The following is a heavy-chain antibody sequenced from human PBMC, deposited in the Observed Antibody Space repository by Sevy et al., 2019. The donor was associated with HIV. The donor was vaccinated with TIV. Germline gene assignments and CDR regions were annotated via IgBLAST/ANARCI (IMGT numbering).Heavy chain of an antibody. CDR1: GFTFSSYA. CDR2: ISYDGSNK. CDR3: ARDSVAARPSAFFFDY. J-gene: IGHJ4*02. Sequence: GSLRLSCAASGFTFSSYAMHWVRQAPGKGLEWVAVISYDGSNKYYADSVKGRFTISRDNSKNTLYLQMNSLRAEDTAVYYCARDSVAARPSAFFFDYWGQGTLVTVSS. V-gene: IGHV3-30-3*01. D-gene: IGHD6-6*01.